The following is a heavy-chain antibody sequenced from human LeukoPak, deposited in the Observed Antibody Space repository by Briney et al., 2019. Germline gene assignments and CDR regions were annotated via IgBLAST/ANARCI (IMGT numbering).Heavy chain of an antibody. V-gene: IGHV3-30*04. J-gene: IGHJ6*03. CDR1: GFSFSRYD. CDR3: AKGGGYEAQYYYYYLDV. CDR2: ISDDGRIK. Sequence: PGRSLRLSCVASGFSFSRYDMHWVRQAPGKGLEWVAVISDDGRIKIYGDSVKGRLTISRDNSKNTLYLQMNSLRGEDTAVYYCAKGGGYEAQYYYYYLDVWGKGTTVTISS. D-gene: IGHD5-12*01.